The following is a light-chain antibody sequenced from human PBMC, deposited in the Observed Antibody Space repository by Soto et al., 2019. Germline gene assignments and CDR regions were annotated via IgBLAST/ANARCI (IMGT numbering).Light chain of an antibody. CDR3: QQYNSQRT. J-gene: IGKJ1*01. CDR1: QYISSW. V-gene: IGKV1-5*03. Sequence: DIQMTQSPSTLSASVGDRVTITCRASQYISSWLAWYQQKPGKAPKLLIYKASILASGVPSRFSGSGSGTEFTLTISRLQPDDFAAYYCQQYNSQRTFGQGTKVEIK. CDR2: KAS.